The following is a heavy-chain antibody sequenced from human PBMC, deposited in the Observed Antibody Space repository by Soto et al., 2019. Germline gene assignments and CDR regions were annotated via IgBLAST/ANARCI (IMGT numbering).Heavy chain of an antibody. D-gene: IGHD2-21*01. V-gene: IGHV4-59*01. CDR1: GGSISSYY. CDR3: ARYSVRGGLNFDY. J-gene: IGHJ4*02. CDR2: IYYSGST. Sequence: PSETLSLTCTVSGGSISSYYWSWIRQPPGKGLEWIGYIYYSGSTNYNPSLKIRVTISVDTPKNQFSLKLSSVTAADTAVYYCARYSVRGGLNFDYWGQGTLVTGSS.